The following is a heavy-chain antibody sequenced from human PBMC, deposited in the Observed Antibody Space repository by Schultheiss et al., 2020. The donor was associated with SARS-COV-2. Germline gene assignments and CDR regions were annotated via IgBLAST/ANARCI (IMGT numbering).Heavy chain of an antibody. CDR3: ARDGSGWYGPDWYFDL. D-gene: IGHD6-19*01. J-gene: IGHJ2*01. CDR2: ISYDGSNK. V-gene: IGHV3-30*04. CDR1: GFTFSSYA. Sequence: GGSLRLSCAASGFTFSSYAMHWVRQAPGKGLEWVAVISYDGSNKYYADSVKGRFTLSRDNFEDKVYLQMNSLRAEDTAVYYCARDGSGWYGPDWYFDLWGRGTLVTVSS.